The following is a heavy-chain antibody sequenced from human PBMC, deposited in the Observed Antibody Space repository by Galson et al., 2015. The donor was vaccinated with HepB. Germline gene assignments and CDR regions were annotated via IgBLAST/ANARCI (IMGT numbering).Heavy chain of an antibody. CDR3: ARHLSGSYYRDAFDR. J-gene: IGHJ3*02. CDR2: IYPDDSDI. Sequence: QSGAEVKKPGESLKISCKDSGSYFTDYWIGWVRQKPGKGLEWMGIIYPDDSDIRYSPSFQGQVTISADKSINTAYLQWSSLKASDTAMYYCARHLSGSYYRDAFDRWGQGTMVTVSS. V-gene: IGHV5-51*01. D-gene: IGHD1-26*01. CDR1: GSYFTDYW.